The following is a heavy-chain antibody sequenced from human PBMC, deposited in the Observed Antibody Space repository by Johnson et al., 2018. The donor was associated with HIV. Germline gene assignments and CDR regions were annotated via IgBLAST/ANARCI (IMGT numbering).Heavy chain of an antibody. CDR1: GFTVSSNY. V-gene: IGHV3-30*03. CDR3: ARELLGSSSPDASDI. J-gene: IGHJ3*02. CDR2: ISYDGSDK. Sequence: VQLVESGGGLVQPGVSLRLSCAASGFTVSSNYMTWVRQAPGKGLDWVAVISYDGSDKYYADSVKGRFTISRDNSNNTLYLQMNSLRPEDTALDYCARELLGSSSPDASDIWGQGTMVTVSS. D-gene: IGHD6-6*01.